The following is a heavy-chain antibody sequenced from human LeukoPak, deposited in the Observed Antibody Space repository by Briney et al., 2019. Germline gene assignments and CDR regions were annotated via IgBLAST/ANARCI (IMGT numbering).Heavy chain of an antibody. J-gene: IGHJ6*03. CDR3: ARVGSGWTVPLYYYYYMDV. V-gene: IGHV4-34*01. Sequence: SETLSLTCAVYGGSFSGYYWSWIRQPPGKGLEWIGEINHSGSTNYNPSLKSRVTISVDTSKNQFSLKLSSVTAADTAVYYCARVGSGWTVPLYYYYYMDVWGKGTTVTVSS. CDR1: GGSFSGYY. CDR2: INHSGST. D-gene: IGHD6-19*01.